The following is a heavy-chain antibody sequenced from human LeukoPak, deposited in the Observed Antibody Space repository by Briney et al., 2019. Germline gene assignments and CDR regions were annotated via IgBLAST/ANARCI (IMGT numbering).Heavy chain of an antibody. CDR1: GFSFSSYE. J-gene: IGHJ4*02. V-gene: IGHV3-48*03. Sequence: GGSLRLSCAASGFSFSSYEMKWVRQAPGKGLEWVSYISSSGSTIYYADSVKGPFTISRDNAKNSLYLQMNSRRAEDTAVYYCARARYRRYFDYWGQGTRVTVSS. D-gene: IGHD3-9*01. CDR3: ARARYRRYFDY. CDR2: ISSSGSTI.